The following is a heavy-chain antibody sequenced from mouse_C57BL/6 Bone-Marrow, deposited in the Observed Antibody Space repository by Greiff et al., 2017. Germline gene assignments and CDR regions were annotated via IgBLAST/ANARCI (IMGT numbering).Heavy chain of an antibody. CDR1: GYTFTSYT. D-gene: IGHD2-4*01. CDR2: INPSSGYT. V-gene: IGHV1-4*01. Sequence: VQGVESGAELARPGASVKMSCKASGYTFTSYTMHWVKQRPGQGLEWIGYINPSSGYTKYNQKFKDKATLTADKSSSTAYMQLSSLTSEDSAVYYGARLYYDYDGFAYWGQGTLVTVSA. CDR3: ARLYYDYDGFAY. J-gene: IGHJ3*01.